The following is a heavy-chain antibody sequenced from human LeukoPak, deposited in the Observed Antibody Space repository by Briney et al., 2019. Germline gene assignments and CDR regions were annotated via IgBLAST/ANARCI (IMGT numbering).Heavy chain of an antibody. V-gene: IGHV3-33*06. CDR3: AKGSYDSSRLPEIDY. CDR1: GFTFSSYG. J-gene: IGHJ4*02. D-gene: IGHD3-22*01. CDR2: IWYDGSNK. Sequence: PGGSLRLSCAASGFTFSSYGMHWVRQAPGKGLEWVAVIWYDGSNKYYADSVKGRFTISRDNSKNTLYLQMNSLRAEDTAVYYCAKGSYDSSRLPEIDYWGQGTLVTVSS.